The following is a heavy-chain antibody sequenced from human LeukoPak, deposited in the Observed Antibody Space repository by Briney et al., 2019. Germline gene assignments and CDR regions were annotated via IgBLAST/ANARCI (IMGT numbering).Heavy chain of an antibody. CDR2: ISGSGGST. D-gene: IGHD2-21*01. CDR3: AKFLPTHIVVANYYFDY. Sequence: AGGSLRLSCAASGFTFSSYAMSWVRQAPAKGLEWVSAISGSGGSTYYADSVKGRFTISRDNSKNTLYLQMNSLRAEDTAVYYCAKFLPTHIVVANYYFDYWGQGTLVTVSS. V-gene: IGHV3-23*01. CDR1: GFTFSSYA. J-gene: IGHJ4*02.